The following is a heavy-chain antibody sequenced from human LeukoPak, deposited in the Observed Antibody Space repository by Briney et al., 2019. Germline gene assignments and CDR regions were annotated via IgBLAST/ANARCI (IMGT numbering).Heavy chain of an antibody. Sequence: PGESLRLSCAAFSHYAMYWVRQAPGKGLEWVSSIDASGGATYYADSVKGRFTISRDNSKNTFYLQMNNLRAEDTAVYFCARGSGSGRYRWFAPWGQGTLVTVSS. CDR3: ARGSGSGRYRWFAP. J-gene: IGHJ5*02. CDR2: IDASGGAT. CDR1: SHYA. V-gene: IGHV3-23*01. D-gene: IGHD6-19*01.